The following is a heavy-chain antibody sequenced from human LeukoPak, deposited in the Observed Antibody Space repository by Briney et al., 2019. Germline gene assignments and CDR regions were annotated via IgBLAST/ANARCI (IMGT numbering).Heavy chain of an antibody. J-gene: IGHJ4*02. CDR1: GGTVSNYT. CDR3: ARDLRYFVWLPQYYFDY. D-gene: IGHD3-9*01. Sequence: ASVKVSCKASGGTVSNYTFSWVRQAPGQGLEWMGGIIPIFGTPTYARKFQGRVTITTDEFTNTAYMEVSSLRSEDTAVYYCARDLRYFVWLPQYYFDYWGQGTLVTVSS. V-gene: IGHV1-69*05. CDR2: IIPIFGTP.